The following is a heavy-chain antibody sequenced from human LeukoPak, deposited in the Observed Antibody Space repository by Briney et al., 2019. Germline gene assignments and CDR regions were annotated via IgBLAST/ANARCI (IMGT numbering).Heavy chain of an antibody. D-gene: IGHD3-10*01. J-gene: IGHJ5*01. CDR2: IYSSGST. CDR3: ARHRGPAGPDS. V-gene: IGHV4-39*01. CDR1: GGSISSGAYY. Sequence: SETLSLTCTVSGGSISSGAYYWGWIRQPPGKGLEWIGSIYSSGSTYHNPSLKSRVTISVDTSKNQFSLQLISVTAADTAVYYCARHRGPAGPDSWGQGTLVTVSS.